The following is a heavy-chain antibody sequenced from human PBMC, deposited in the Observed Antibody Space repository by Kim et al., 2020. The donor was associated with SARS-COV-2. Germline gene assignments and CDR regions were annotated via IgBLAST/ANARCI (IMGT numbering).Heavy chain of an antibody. J-gene: IGHJ6*02. V-gene: IGHV4-31*03. Sequence: SETLSLTCTVSGGSISSGGYYWSWIRQHPGKGLEWIGYIYYSGSTYYNPSLKSRVTISVDTSKNQFSLKLSSVTAADTAVYYCARVPTYYYGMDVWGQGTTVTVSS. CDR3: ARVPTYYYGMDV. CDR1: GGSISSGGYY. CDR2: IYYSGST.